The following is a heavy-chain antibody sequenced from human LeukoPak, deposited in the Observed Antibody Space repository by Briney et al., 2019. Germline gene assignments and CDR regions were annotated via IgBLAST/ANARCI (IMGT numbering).Heavy chain of an antibody. Sequence: GGSLRLSCAASGFTFSDYYMSWIRQAPGKGLEWVSYISSSGSTIYYADSVKGRFTISRDNAKNSLYLQMNSLRAEDTAVYYCARAQGGEDYYDSRGHQDYWGQGTLVTVSS. CDR1: GFTFSDYY. J-gene: IGHJ4*02. V-gene: IGHV3-11*01. CDR2: ISSSGSTI. CDR3: ARAQGGEDYYDSRGHQDY. D-gene: IGHD3-22*01.